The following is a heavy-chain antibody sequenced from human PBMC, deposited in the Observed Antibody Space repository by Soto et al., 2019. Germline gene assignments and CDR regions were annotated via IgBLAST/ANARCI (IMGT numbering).Heavy chain of an antibody. J-gene: IGHJ6*02. Sequence: QVQLVQSGAEVKKPGASVKVSCKVSGYIFTSYGISWVRQGPGQGLGWMGWISAYNGNTNYAQKFQGRGNMTTDTSKSTVHMEMRSLRSDDTAVYYCARVRAELAYCSGDSCLPYYYGMDVWGQGTTVTVSS. CDR1: GYIFTSYG. D-gene: IGHD2-15*01. CDR3: ARVRAELAYCSGDSCLPYYYGMDV. V-gene: IGHV1-18*01. CDR2: ISAYNGNT.